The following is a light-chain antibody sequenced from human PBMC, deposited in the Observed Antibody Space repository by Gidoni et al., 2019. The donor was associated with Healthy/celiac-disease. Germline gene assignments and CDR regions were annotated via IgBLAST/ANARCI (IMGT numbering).Light chain of an antibody. Sequence: IQTPHPPSSRSASVGDSVPNTGRASQSSSSYLNWYQQKPGKAPKPLTYAASSLQRGVPSRSSGSGSGTDITLTISRLQAEDLATYCCQQGYSTARTFGQGTKLEIK. J-gene: IGKJ2*01. CDR2: AAS. V-gene: IGKV1-39*01. CDR1: QSSSSY. CDR3: QQGYSTART.